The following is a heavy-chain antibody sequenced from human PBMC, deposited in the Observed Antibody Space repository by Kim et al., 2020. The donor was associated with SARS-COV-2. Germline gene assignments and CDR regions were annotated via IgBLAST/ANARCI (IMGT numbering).Heavy chain of an antibody. J-gene: IGHJ4*02. CDR2: FSDTGGST. D-gene: IGHD6-19*01. CDR3: AKDLGVSSSGWYYYFDS. Sequence: GGSLRLSCAASGFTFSRYAMSWVRQAPGMGLEWVSSFSDTGGSTYYADSVKGRFTISRDNSKNTLFLQMNSLRAEDTAIYYCAKDLGVSSSGWYYYFDSWGQGTLVAVSS. CDR1: GFTFSRYA. V-gene: IGHV3-23*01.